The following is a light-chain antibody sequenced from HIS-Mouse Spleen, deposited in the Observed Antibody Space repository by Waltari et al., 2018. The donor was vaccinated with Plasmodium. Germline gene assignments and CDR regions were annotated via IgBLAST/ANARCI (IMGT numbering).Light chain of an antibody. Sequence: SYELTQPPSVSLSPGPTARFTCPGDALPKKYAYWYQQKSGPAPVLVIYEDSKRPSGIPERFSGSSSGTMATLTISGAQVEDEADYYCYSTDSSGNHRVFGGGTKLTVL. CDR3: YSTDSSGNHRV. CDR2: EDS. J-gene: IGLJ3*02. CDR1: ALPKKY. V-gene: IGLV3-10*01.